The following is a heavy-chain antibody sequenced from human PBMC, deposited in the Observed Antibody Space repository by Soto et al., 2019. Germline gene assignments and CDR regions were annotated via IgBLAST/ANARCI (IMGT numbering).Heavy chain of an antibody. J-gene: IGHJ4*02. V-gene: IGHV4-30-2*01. CDR1: GFSISSGGYS. Sequence: PLETLSLTCAFSGFSISSGGYSLSWIRQPPGKGLEWIGYIYHSGSTYYNPSLKSRVTISVDTSKNQFSLKLTSVTAADTAVYYCARDKITGLFDYWGQGTLVTVSS. D-gene: IGHD2-8*02. CDR3: ARDKITGLFDY. CDR2: IYHSGST.